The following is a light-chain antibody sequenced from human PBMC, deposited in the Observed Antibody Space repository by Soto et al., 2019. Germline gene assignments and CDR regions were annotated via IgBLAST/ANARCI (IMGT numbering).Light chain of an antibody. CDR1: QSISTW. Sequence: DIQMTQSPSTLSASVGDRVTITCRASQSISTWLAWYQQKPGKAHKLLIYDAASLESGLRSRFSGSGSGTEFTLTLNSLQPDDFATYYCQQHYRYLYTFGQGTKLEIK. V-gene: IGKV1-5*01. CDR3: QQHYRYLYT. J-gene: IGKJ2*01. CDR2: DAA.